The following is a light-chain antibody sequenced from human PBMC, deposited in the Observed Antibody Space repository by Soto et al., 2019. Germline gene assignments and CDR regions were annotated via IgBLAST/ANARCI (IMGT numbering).Light chain of an antibody. J-gene: IGKJ1*01. V-gene: IGKV3-20*01. CDR3: QQYGIFSPWT. CDR1: QSVSSAY. CDR2: AAS. Sequence: EIVLTQSPGTLSLSPGERATLSCRASQSVSSAYLAWYQHKPGQPPTLLIYAASSRVTGIPDRFSGSGSGTDFTLTTTSLEPDDVAVYYCQQYGIFSPWTFGQGTKVEIK.